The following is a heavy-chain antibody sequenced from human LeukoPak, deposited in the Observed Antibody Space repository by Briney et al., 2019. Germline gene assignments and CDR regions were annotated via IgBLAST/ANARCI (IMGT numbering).Heavy chain of an antibody. V-gene: IGHV1-2*04. D-gene: IGHD5-18*01. CDR3: ATGIQVWNFDY. CDR1: GYTFTGYY. Sequence: ASVKVSCKASGYTFTGYYIHWVRQAPGQGLEWMGWINPNSGGTNYPQKFQDWVTMTRDTSISTAYMELSRLRSDDTAVYYCATGIQVWNFDYWGQGTLVTVSS. CDR2: INPNSGGT. J-gene: IGHJ4*02.